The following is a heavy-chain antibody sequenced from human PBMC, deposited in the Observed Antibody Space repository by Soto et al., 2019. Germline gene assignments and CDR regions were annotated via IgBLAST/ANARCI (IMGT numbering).Heavy chain of an antibody. Sequence: PSETQSLTCAVSGGTISSSNWWSWVRQPPGKGLEWIGEIYHSGSTNYNPSLKSRVTISVDKSKNQFSLKLSSVTAADTAVYYCARVSGSYYYGMDVWGQGTTVTVSS. CDR2: IYHSGST. CDR3: ARVSGSYYYGMDV. D-gene: IGHD1-26*01. J-gene: IGHJ6*02. V-gene: IGHV4-4*02. CDR1: GGTISSSNW.